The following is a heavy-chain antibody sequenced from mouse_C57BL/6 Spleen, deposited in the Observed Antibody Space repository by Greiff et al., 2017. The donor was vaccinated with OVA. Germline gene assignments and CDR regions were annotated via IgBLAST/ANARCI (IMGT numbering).Heavy chain of an antibody. CDR3: ASDYGSSPDAY. CDR2: IYPGDGDT. CDR1: GYAFSSSW. D-gene: IGHD1-1*01. Sequence: VQLVESGPELVKPGASVKISCKASGYAFSSSWMNWVKQRPGKGLEWIGRIYPGDGDTNYNGKFKGKATLTADKSSSTAYMQLSSLTSEDSAVYICASDYGSSPDAYWGQGTLVTISA. V-gene: IGHV1-82*01. J-gene: IGHJ3*01.